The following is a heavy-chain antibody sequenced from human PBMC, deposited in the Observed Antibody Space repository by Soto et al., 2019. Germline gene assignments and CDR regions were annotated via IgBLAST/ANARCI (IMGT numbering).Heavy chain of an antibody. CDR2: INSDGSST. CDR3: ARVSGPIDY. Sequence: GGSLRLSCAASEFTFSNYAMSWVRQAPGKGLVWVSRINSDGSSTSYADSVKGRFTISRDNAKNTLYLQMNSLRAEDTAVYYCARVSGPIDYWGQGNLVTVSS. CDR1: EFTFSNYA. J-gene: IGHJ4*02. V-gene: IGHV3-74*01.